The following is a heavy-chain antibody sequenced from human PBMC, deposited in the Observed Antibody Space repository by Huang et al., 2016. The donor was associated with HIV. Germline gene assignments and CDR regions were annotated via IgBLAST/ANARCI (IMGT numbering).Heavy chain of an antibody. Sequence: QVRLQESGPGLVKPSETLSLSCTVSGDSVSSHYWGWIRHPPGKGLEWIGTVYDRETTKYNPRPKSRITISVDTAKNGVSLNITSGSAADTAMYFCVRDQGRLAVGGIDNWFDPWGQGALVTVSS. J-gene: IGHJ5*02. CDR1: GDSVSSHY. CDR2: VYDRETT. V-gene: IGHV4-59*02. CDR3: VRDQGRLAVGGIDNWFDP. D-gene: IGHD6-19*01.